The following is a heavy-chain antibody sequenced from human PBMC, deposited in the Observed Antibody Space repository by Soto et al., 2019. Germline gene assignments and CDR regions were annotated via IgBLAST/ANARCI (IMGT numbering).Heavy chain of an antibody. CDR2: LAYDGSQK. Sequence: QVHLVESGGGVVQPGTSLTLTGTASGFTFRSSGMHWVRQAPGKGLEWLAFLAYDGSQKCYADSVKGRFSISRDNTKNTLYLHMSSLTAEDTAIYYCAIVRVTDSPLDHWGPGTLVTVSS. J-gene: IGHJ4*02. D-gene: IGHD2-21*02. CDR3: AIVRVTDSPLDH. CDR1: GFTFRSSG. V-gene: IGHV3-30*03.